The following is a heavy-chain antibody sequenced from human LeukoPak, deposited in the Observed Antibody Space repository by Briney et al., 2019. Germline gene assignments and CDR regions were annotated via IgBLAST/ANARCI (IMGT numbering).Heavy chain of an antibody. V-gene: IGHV3-48*03. J-gene: IGHJ4*02. CDR1: GFTFSGYE. CDR3: ARVMGAAGREFDY. CDR2: ISSSGSTI. D-gene: IGHD6-13*01. Sequence: GGSLRLSCAASGFTFSGYEMNWVRQAPGKGLEWVSYISSSGSTIYYADSVKGRFTISRDNAKNSLYLQMNSLRAEDTAVYYCARVMGAAGREFDYWGQGTLVTVSS.